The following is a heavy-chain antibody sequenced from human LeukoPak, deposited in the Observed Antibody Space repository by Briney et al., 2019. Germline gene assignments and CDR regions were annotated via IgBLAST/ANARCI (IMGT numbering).Heavy chain of an antibody. J-gene: IGHJ4*02. CDR1: GFTFSSYT. Sequence: GGSLRLSCAASGFTFSSYTMNWVRQAPGKGLEWVSGISWNSGSIGYADSVKGRFTISRDNAKNSLYLQMNSLRAEDTALYYCAKEDTAMALFDYWGQGTLVTVSS. V-gene: IGHV3-9*01. D-gene: IGHD5-18*01. CDR2: ISWNSGSI. CDR3: AKEDTAMALFDY.